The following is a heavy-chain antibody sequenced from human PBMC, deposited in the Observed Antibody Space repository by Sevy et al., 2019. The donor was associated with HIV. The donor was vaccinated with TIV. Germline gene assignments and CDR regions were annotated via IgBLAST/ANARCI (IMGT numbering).Heavy chain of an antibody. CDR1: GGSVSTDSYY. V-gene: IGHV4-61*01. J-gene: IGHJ4*02. D-gene: IGHD4-17*01. CDR2: LFYSGST. CDR3: ARCRSPYGDYATGSFDY. Sequence: SETLSLTCTVSGGSVSTDSYYWSWIRQPPGKGLEWIGYLFYSGSTNYNPSLKSRVTISLDTSKNLFSLKLSSVTAADTAVYYCARCRSPYGDYATGSFDYWGQGALVTVSS.